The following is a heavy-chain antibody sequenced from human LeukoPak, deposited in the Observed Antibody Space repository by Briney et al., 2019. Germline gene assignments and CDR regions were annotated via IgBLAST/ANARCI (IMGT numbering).Heavy chain of an antibody. Sequence: GGSLRLSCRASGFTFSNYTLTWVRQAPGRGLEWVTSIRGTGYADYADSVKGRFTLSRDNSRNTLSLQMNSLRVEDTALYYCTSDPNGDYVGAFDMWGPGTMVTVSS. J-gene: IGHJ3*02. D-gene: IGHD4-17*01. CDR2: IRGTGYA. CDR1: GFTFSNYT. V-gene: IGHV3-23*01. CDR3: TSDPNGDYVGAFDM.